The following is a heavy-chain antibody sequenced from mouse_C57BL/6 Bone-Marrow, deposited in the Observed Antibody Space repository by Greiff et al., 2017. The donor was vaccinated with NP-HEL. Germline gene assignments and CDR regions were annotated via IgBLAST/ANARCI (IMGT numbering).Heavy chain of an antibody. D-gene: IGHD1-1*01. CDR2: FHPYNDDT. Sequence: VKVVESGAELVKPGASVKMSCKASGYTFTTYPIEWMKQNHGKSLEWIGNFHPYNDDTKYNEKFKGKATLTVEKSSSTVYLELSRLTSDDSAVYYCARGHYYGSSLHFDYWGQGTTLTVSS. V-gene: IGHV1-47*01. CDR1: GYTFTTYP. CDR3: ARGHYYGSSLHFDY. J-gene: IGHJ2*01.